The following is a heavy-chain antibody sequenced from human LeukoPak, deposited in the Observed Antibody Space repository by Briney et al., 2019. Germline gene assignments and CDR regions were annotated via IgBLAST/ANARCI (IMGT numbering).Heavy chain of an antibody. D-gene: IGHD6-13*01. V-gene: IGHV4-38-2*02. CDR1: GYSISSGYY. CDR2: IYHSGST. CDR3: ARVGIAAAGDAFDI. J-gene: IGHJ3*02. Sequence: SETLSLTCTVSGYSISSGYYWGWIRQPPGKGLEWIGSIYHSGSTYYNPSLKSRVTISVDTSKNQFSLKLSSVTAADTAVYYCARVGIAAAGDAFDIWGQGTMVTVSS.